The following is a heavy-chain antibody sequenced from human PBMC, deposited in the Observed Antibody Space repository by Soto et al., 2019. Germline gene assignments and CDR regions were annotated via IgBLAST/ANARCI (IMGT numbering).Heavy chain of an antibody. CDR1: GFTFSSYA. CDR3: ARRNRGSSWYYYYGMDV. V-gene: IGHV3-30-3*01. D-gene: IGHD6-13*01. Sequence: GGSLILSCAASGFTFSSYAMHWVRQAPGKGLEWVAVISYDGSNKYYADSVKGRFTISRDNSKNTLYLQMNSLRAEDTAVCYCARRNRGSSWYYYYGMDVWGQGTTVTVSS. J-gene: IGHJ6*02. CDR2: ISYDGSNK.